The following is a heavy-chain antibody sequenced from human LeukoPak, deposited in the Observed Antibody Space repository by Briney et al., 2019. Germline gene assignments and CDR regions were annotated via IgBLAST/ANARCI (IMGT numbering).Heavy chain of an antibody. CDR3: ASPRYDSSGYYYVD. Sequence: ASVKVSCKASGYTFIDYTMHWLRQAPGQRLDWMGWINGCSGNTKYSPEFQGRVNITRDTSASTGYMELSSLRSEDTAVYYCASPRYDSSGYYYVDWGQGTLVTVSS. D-gene: IGHD3-22*01. J-gene: IGHJ4*02. CDR2: INGCSGNT. V-gene: IGHV1-3*01. CDR1: GYTFIDYT.